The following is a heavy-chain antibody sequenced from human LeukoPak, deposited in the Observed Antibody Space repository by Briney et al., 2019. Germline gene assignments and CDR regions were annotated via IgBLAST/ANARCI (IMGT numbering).Heavy chain of an antibody. Sequence: GASVKVSCKASGYTFTSYGISWERQAPGQGLEWMGWISAYNGNTNYAQKLQGRVTMTTDTSTSTAYMELRSLRSDDTAVYYCARDLRYFDWSRDYFDYWGQGTLVTVSS. J-gene: IGHJ4*02. D-gene: IGHD3-9*01. CDR2: ISAYNGNT. V-gene: IGHV1-18*01. CDR3: ARDLRYFDWSRDYFDY. CDR1: GYTFTSYG.